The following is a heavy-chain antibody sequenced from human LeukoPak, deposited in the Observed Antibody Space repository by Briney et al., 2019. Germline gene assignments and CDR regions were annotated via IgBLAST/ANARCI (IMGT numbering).Heavy chain of an antibody. CDR2: IYYSGST. V-gene: IGHV4-39*01. D-gene: IGHD3-22*01. CDR3: ARRRDSGYLFDY. J-gene: IGHJ4*02. Sequence: SETLSLTCTVSGGSISSSSYYWGWIRQPPGKGLEWIGSIYYSGSTYYNPSLKSRVTISVDTSKNQFSLKLSSVTAADTAVYYCARRRDSGYLFDYWGQGTLVTVSS. CDR1: GGSISSSSYY.